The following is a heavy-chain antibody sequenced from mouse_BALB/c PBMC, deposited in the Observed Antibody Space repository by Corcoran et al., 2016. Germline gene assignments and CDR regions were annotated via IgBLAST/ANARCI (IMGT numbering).Heavy chain of an antibody. Sequence: QIQLVQSGPELKKPGETVKISCKASGYTFTNYGMNWVKQAPGKGLKWMGWINTYTGEPTYADDFKGRFAFSLETSASTAYLQINNLKNEDTATYFCARPYDYDHAYWGQGTLVTVSA. J-gene: IGHJ3*01. CDR3: ARPYDYDHAY. CDR1: GYTFTNYG. V-gene: IGHV9-3-1*01. CDR2: INTYTGEP. D-gene: IGHD2-4*01.